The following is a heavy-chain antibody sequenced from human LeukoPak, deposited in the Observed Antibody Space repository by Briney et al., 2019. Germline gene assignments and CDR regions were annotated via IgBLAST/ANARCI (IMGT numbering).Heavy chain of an antibody. CDR2: MNPNSGNT. V-gene: IGHV1-8*01. Sequence: ASVKVSCKASGYTFTSYDINWVRQATGQGLEWMGWMNPNSGNTGYAQKFQGRVTMTRNTSISTAYMELSSLRSEDTAVYYCARGPFAIEGAFDIWSQGTMVTVSS. J-gene: IGHJ3*02. CDR3: ARGPFAIEGAFDI. D-gene: IGHD2-2*02. CDR1: GYTFTSYD.